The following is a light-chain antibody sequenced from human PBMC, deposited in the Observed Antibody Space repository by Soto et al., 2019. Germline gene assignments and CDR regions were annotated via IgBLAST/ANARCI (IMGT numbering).Light chain of an antibody. CDR2: GAS. V-gene: IGKV3-15*01. CDR3: QQYNNWPLLT. Sequence: EIVMTQSPATLSVSPGERATLSCRASQSVSSNSAWYQQKPGQAPRLLIYGASTRATGIPARFSGSGSGTEFTLTISSLQSEDFAVYYCQQYNNWPLLTFGGGTRVE. CDR1: QSVSSN. J-gene: IGKJ4*01.